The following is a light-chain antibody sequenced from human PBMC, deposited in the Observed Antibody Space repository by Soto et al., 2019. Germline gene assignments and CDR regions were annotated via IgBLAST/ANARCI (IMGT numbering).Light chain of an antibody. CDR2: GTS. Sequence: ETVMTQSPATLSVSPGERATLSCRASQSVTTNLAWYQQKPGQAPRPLIYGTSTRATGIPARFSGSGSGTEFTLTISSLQSEDFSVYYCQQYNNWPLTFGGGTRVEIK. V-gene: IGKV3-15*01. CDR3: QQYNNWPLT. J-gene: IGKJ4*01. CDR1: QSVTTN.